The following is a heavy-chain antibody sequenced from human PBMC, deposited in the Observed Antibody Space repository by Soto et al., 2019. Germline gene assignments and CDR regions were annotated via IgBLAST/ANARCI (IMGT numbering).Heavy chain of an antibody. V-gene: IGHV4-38-2*01. J-gene: IGHJ4*02. CDR2: IYHSGST. CDR1: GYSINSGYY. D-gene: IGHD6-19*01. CDR3: ARVERSGWTPNFFDY. Sequence: SETLSLTCDVSGYSINSGYYWGWIRQPPGEGLEWIGTIYHSGSTLYSPSLKSRVTISVDTSKNQFSLKVTSVTAADTALYYCARVERSGWTPNFFDYWGQGTLVTVSS.